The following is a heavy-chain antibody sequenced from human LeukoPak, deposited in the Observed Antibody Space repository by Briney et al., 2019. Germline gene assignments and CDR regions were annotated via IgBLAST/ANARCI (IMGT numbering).Heavy chain of an antibody. CDR1: GYTFTSYY. CDR3: ARDPGKAAAASTWGAFDI. V-gene: IGHV1-46*01. J-gene: IGHJ3*02. D-gene: IGHD6-13*01. Sequence: ASVKVSCKASGYTFTSYYMHWVRQAPGQGLEWMGIINPSGGSTSYAQKFQGRVTMTRDTSTSTVYMELSSLRSEDTAVYYCARDPGKAAAASTWGAFDISGQGTMVTVSS. CDR2: INPSGGST.